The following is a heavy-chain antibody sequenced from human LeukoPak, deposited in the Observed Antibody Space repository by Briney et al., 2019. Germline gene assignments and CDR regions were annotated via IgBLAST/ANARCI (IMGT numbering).Heavy chain of an antibody. V-gene: IGHV1-69*02. D-gene: IGHD2-2*02. Sequence: ASVKVSCKASGGTFSSYTISWVRQAPGQGLEWMGRIIPILGIANYAQKFQGRVTITADKSTSTAYMELSSLRSEDTAVYYCAGRYCSSTSCYTLSAFDIWGQGTMVTVSS. CDR3: AGRYCSSTSCYTLSAFDI. CDR1: GGTFSSYT. J-gene: IGHJ3*02. CDR2: IIPILGIA.